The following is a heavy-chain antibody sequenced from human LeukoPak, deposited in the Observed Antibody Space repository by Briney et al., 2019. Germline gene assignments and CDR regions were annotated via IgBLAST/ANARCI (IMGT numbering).Heavy chain of an antibody. CDR2: MNPNSGNT. V-gene: IGHV1-8*01. Sequence: ASVKVSCKASGYTFTSYDINWVRQATGQGLEWMGWMNPNSGNTGYAQKFQGRVTMTRNTSISTAYMELSSLRSEDTAVYYCARVGLGRIAARPRVYYFDYWGQGTLVTVSS. J-gene: IGHJ4*02. CDR3: ARVGLGRIAARPRVYYFDY. D-gene: IGHD6-6*01. CDR1: GYTFTSYD.